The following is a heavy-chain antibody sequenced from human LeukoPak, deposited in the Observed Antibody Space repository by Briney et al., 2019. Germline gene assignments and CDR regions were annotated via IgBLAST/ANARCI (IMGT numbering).Heavy chain of an antibody. D-gene: IGHD3-10*01. CDR3: ARDMRAPNEDELRRGFDP. CDR2: IIPIFGTA. Sequence: GASVKVSCKASGGTFSSYTISWVRQAPGQGLEWMGGIIPIFGTANYAQKFQGRVTITADESTSTAYMELSSLRSEDTAVYYCARDMRAPNEDELRRGFDPWGQGTLVTVSS. J-gene: IGHJ5*02. CDR1: GGTFSSYT. V-gene: IGHV1-69*13.